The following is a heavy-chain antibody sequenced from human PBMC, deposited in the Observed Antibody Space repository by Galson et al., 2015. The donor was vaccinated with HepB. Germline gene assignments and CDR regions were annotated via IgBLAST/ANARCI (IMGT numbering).Heavy chain of an antibody. CDR3: ARVGMPTMGGPTFDF. V-gene: IGHV1-18*01. Sequence: PVKVSCTDSGLTHYAINWVRQATGQGLEYMGWMSPYNANTHYPRQFQGRVTMTTDTSTRTAYMELRSLGSDDPAMCYFARVGMPTMGGPTFDFWGQGTLVTVSS. CDR2: MSPYNANT. J-gene: IGHJ4*02. CDR1: GLTHYA. D-gene: IGHD5-24*01.